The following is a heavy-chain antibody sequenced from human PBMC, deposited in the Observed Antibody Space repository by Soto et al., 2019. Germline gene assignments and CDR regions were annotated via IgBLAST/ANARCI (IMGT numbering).Heavy chain of an antibody. CDR2: ISGRVGST. D-gene: IGHD1-26*01. CDR3: TKCEWETYFGMDV. J-gene: IGHJ6*02. CDR1: GFTFSSYA. V-gene: IGHV3-23*01. Sequence: PGGSLRLSCAASGFTFSSYAMSWVRQAPGKGLEWVSVISGRVGSTCYADSVKGRFTISRDNSKNTLYLQMNSLRAEDTAVYYCTKCEWETYFGMDVWGQGTTVTVSS.